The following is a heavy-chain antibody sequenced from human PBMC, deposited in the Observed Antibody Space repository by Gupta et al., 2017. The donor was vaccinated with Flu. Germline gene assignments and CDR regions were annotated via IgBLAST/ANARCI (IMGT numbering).Heavy chain of an antibody. D-gene: IGHD6-19*01. J-gene: IGHJ4*02. CDR2: ISSSSSYI. CDR1: GFTFNTYG. V-gene: IGHV3-21*01. CDR3: ARAGDVTVAGTFDY. Sequence: EVQLVESGGGLVKPGGSLRLSCAASGFTFNTYGMNWVRQAPGKGLEWGSSISSSSSYIYYADSVKGRFTISRHNAKNSLYLQMNSLRAEDTAVYYCARAGDVTVAGTFDYWGQGTLVTVS.